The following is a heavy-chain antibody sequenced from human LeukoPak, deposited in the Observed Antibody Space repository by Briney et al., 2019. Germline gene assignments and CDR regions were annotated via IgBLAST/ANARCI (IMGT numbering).Heavy chain of an antibody. D-gene: IGHD3-3*01. J-gene: IGHJ3*02. CDR2: IKQDGSEK. CDR3: ARDSVNYDFWSGYYPRAFDI. CDR1: GFTLSSYW. Sequence: QPGGSLRLSCAASGFTLSSYWMSWVRQARGKGEEWVANIKQDGSEKYYVDSVKGRFTISRDNAKNSLYLQMNSLRAEDTAVYYCARDSVNYDFWSGYYPRAFDIWGQGTMVTVSS. V-gene: IGHV3-7*01.